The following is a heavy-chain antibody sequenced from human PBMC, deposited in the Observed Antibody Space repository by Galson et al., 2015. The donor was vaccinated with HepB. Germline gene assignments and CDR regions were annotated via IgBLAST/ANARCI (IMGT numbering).Heavy chain of an antibody. CDR1: GSSFPSYW. V-gene: IGHV5-51*01. J-gene: IGHJ6*02. CDR3: ARQDHGMDV. Sequence: QPGAEVKKPGESPKISCQGSGSSFPSYWIGCVRQLSGKGMVWMGTNYPGDSDTRYSPSFQGQVTISAEKSISTAYLQWNSLKASDNAMYYCARQDHGMDVWGQGTTVTVSS. CDR2: NYPGDSDT.